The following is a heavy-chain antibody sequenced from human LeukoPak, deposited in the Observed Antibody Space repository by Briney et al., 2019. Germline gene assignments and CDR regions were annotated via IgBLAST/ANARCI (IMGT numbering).Heavy chain of an antibody. CDR3: AKDSNYYGSEELDY. CDR1: GFTFSSYA. D-gene: IGHD3-10*01. Sequence: PGGSLRLSCAASGFTFSSYAMSWVRQAPGKGLEWVSAISGSGGSTYYADSVKGRFTISRDNSKNTLYLQMNSLRAEDTAVYYCAKDSNYYGSEELDYWGQGTLVTVSS. V-gene: IGHV3-23*01. CDR2: ISGSGGST. J-gene: IGHJ4*02.